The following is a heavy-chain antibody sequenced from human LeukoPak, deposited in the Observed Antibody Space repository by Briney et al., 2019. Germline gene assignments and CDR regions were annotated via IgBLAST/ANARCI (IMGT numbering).Heavy chain of an antibody. CDR2: IYYSGST. J-gene: IGHJ4*02. D-gene: IGHD2-2*01. V-gene: IGHV4-30-4*01. Sequence: SETLSLTCTVSGGSISSGDYYWSWIRQPPGKGLEWIGYIYYSGSTYYNPSLKSRVTISVDTSKNQFSLKLSSVTAADTAVYYCARLIAVVPAALYYFDYWGQGTLVTVSS. CDR3: ARLIAVVPAALYYFDY. CDR1: GGSISSGDYY.